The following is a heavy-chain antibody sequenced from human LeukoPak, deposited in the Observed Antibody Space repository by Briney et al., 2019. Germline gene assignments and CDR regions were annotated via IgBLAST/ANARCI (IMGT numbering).Heavy chain of an antibody. CDR1: GGSISSGGYY. CDR3: ARYDGPGVNFDY. J-gene: IGHJ4*02. V-gene: IGHV4-31*03. Sequence: SETLSLTCTVSGGSISSGGYYWSWIRQHPGKGLEWIGYIYYSGSTYYNPSLKSRVTISVDTSKNQFSLKLSSVTAADTAVHYCARYDGPGVNFDYWGQGTLVTVSS. CDR2: IYYSGST. D-gene: IGHD3-16*01.